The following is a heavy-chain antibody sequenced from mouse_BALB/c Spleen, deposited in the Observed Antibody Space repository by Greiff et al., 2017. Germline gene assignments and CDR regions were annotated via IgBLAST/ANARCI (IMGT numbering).Heavy chain of an antibody. D-gene: IGHD2-4*01. V-gene: IGHV6-6*02. CDR1: GFTFSNYW. Sequence: EVHLVESGGGLVQPGGSMKLSCVASGFTFSNYWMNWVRQSPEKGLEWVAEIRLKSNNYATHYAESVKGRFTISRDDSKSSVYLQMNNLRAEDTGIYYCTRGGLRTWFAYWGQGTLVTVSA. J-gene: IGHJ3*01. CDR3: TRGGLRTWFAY. CDR2: IRLKSNNYAT.